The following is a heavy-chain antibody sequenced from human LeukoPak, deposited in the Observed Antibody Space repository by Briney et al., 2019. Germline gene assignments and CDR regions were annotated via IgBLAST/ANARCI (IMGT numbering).Heavy chain of an antibody. J-gene: IGHJ4*02. V-gene: IGHV4-34*01. CDR2: INHSGST. D-gene: IGHD3-3*01. CDR3: ATRGYDFWSGYYTGYDY. Sequence: SETLSLTCAVYGGSFSGYYWSWIRQPPGKGLEWIGEINHSGSTNYNPSLKSRVTVSVDTSKNQFSLKLSSVTAADTAVYYCATRGYDFWSGYYTGYDYWGQGSLVTVSS. CDR1: GGSFSGYY.